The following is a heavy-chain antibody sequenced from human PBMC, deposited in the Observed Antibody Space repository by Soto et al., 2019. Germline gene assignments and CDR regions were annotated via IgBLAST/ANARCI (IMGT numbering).Heavy chain of an antibody. CDR1: GFTFSSYS. CDR2: ISSSSSYI. D-gene: IGHD6-6*01. Sequence: EVQLVESGGGLVQPGGSLRLSCAASGFTFSSYSMNWVRQAPGKGLEWVSYISSSSSYIYYADSVKGRFTISRDNAKNSLYLQMNSLRAEDTAVYYCARDLVAARPLDYWGQGTLVTVSS. CDR3: ARDLVAARPLDY. V-gene: IGHV3-21*05. J-gene: IGHJ4*02.